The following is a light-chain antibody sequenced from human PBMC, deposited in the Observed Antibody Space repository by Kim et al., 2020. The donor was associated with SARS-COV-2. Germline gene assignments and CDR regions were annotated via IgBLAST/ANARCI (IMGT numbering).Light chain of an antibody. J-gene: IGKJ2*03. CDR1: QDISID. CDR3: QQYYGFPHS. Sequence: SASTGDTVTISCRVSQDISIDFAWYQQKPGRTPDVLISGASTLQSEVPSRFSGSGSGTDFTLTISGLQSEDFATYYCQQYYGFPHSFGQGTKLEI. V-gene: IGKV1D-8*01. CDR2: GAS.